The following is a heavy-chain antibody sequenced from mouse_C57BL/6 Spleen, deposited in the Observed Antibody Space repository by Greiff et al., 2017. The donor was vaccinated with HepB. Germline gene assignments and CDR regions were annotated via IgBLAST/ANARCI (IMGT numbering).Heavy chain of an antibody. CDR3: ARSSGSSPWFAY. CDR1: GYTFTDYN. D-gene: IGHD1-1*01. CDR2: INPNNGGT. V-gene: IGHV1-22*01. J-gene: IGHJ3*01. Sequence: VQLQQSGPELVKPGASVKMSCKASGYTFTDYNMHWVKQSHGKSLEWIGYINPNNGGTSYNQKFKGKATLTVNKSSSTAYMELRSLTSEDSAVYYCARSSGSSPWFAYWGQGTLVTVSA.